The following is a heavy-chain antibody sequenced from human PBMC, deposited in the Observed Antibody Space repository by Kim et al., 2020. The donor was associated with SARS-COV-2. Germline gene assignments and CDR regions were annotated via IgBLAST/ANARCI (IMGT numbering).Heavy chain of an antibody. V-gene: IGHV3-30*18. J-gene: IGHJ6*02. CDR2: ISYDGSNK. D-gene: IGHD3-10*01. CDR1: GFTFSSYG. CDR3: AKDQFPSRITMVRGAPYCYYYGMDV. Sequence: GGSLRLSCAASGFTFSSYGMHWVRQAPGKGLEWVAVISYDGSNKYYADSVKGRFTISRDNSKNTLYLQMNSLRAEDTAVYYCAKDQFPSRITMVRGAPYCYYYGMDVWGQGTTVTVSS.